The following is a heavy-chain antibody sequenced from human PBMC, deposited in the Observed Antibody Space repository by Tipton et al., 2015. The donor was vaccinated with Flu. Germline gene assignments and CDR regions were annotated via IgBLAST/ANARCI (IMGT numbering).Heavy chain of an antibody. J-gene: IGHJ6*02. CDR2: IRSKAYGGTT. V-gene: IGHV3-49*04. CDR3: SRAEGYCSSTTCFRHGMDI. Sequence: SLRLSCSGAGFTFSDYAMSWVRQAPRKGLERVGFIRSKAYGGTTEYAASVRGRFIISRDDSKSIAYLQVNSLKAEDTAVYYCSRAEGYCSSTTCFRHGMDIWGQGTTVTVAS. CDR1: GFTFSDYA. D-gene: IGHD2-2*01.